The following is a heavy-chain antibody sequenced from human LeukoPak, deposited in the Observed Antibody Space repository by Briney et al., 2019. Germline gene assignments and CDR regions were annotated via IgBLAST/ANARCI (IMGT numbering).Heavy chain of an antibody. Sequence: SETLSLTCTVSGFSISSGYYWGWIRQPPGKGLEWIGNIYHSGSTYYNPSLKSRATISVDTSKNQFSLKLSSVTAADTAVYYCARVGSGWVIDYWGQGTLVTVSS. CDR1: GFSISSGYY. D-gene: IGHD6-19*01. CDR3: ARVGSGWVIDY. CDR2: IYHSGST. V-gene: IGHV4-38-2*02. J-gene: IGHJ4*02.